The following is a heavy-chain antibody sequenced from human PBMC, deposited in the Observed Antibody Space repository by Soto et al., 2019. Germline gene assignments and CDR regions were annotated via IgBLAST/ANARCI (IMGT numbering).Heavy chain of an antibody. V-gene: IGHV4-59*01. J-gene: IGHJ6*02. Sequence: QVQLQESGPGLVKPSETLSLTCTVSGGSISSYYWNWIRQPPGKGLEWIGYIYYSGSTNYNPSLKXXVTISVDTSKTQFSLKLSSVTAADTAVYYCARDGGTYGMDVWGQGTTVTVSS. CDR2: IYYSGST. CDR1: GGSISSYY. CDR3: ARDGGTYGMDV. D-gene: IGHD3-16*01.